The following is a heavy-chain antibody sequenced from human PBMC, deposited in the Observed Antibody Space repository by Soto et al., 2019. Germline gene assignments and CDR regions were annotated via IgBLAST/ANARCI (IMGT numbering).Heavy chain of an antibody. CDR1: GFTFSDYY. V-gene: IGHV3-11*01. Sequence: QVQLVESGGGLVKPGGSLRLSCAASGFTFSDYYMSWIRQAPGKGLEWVSYISSSGSTIYYADSVKGRFTISRDNAKNSLYLQMNSLRAEDTAVYYCSRDRSMITFRGVIAKAGWFDPWGQGTLVTVSS. CDR2: ISSSGSTI. J-gene: IGHJ5*02. CDR3: SRDRSMITFRGVIAKAGWFDP. D-gene: IGHD3-16*02.